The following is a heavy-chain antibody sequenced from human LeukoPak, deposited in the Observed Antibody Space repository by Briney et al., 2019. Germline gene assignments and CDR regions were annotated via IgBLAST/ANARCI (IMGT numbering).Heavy chain of an antibody. CDR3: ARDMDLSTVVTPGDAFDI. CDR1: GFTFSDYY. V-gene: IGHV3-11*01. J-gene: IGHJ3*02. D-gene: IGHD4-23*01. CDR2: ISSSGSTI. Sequence: GGSLRLSCAASGFTFSDYYMSWIRQAPGKGLEWVSYISSSGSTIYYADSVRGRFTISRDNAKNSLYLQMNSLRAEDTAVYYCARDMDLSTVVTPGDAFDIWGQGTMVTVSS.